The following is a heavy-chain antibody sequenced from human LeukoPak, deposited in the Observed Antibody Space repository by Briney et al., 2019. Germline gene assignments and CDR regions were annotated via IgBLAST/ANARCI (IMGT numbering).Heavy chain of an antibody. D-gene: IGHD1-7*01. Sequence: SETLSLTCTVSGSSISSYYWSWLRQPPGKGLGWSGYIYYSGSTNYNPSLKSRVTISVDTSKSQFSLKLSSVTAADTAVYYCASDLRSPNNRLLTRAGPTKRDVGAFDIWGQGTMVTVSS. CDR3: ASDLRSPNNRLLTRAGPTKRDVGAFDI. J-gene: IGHJ3*02. CDR1: GSSISSYY. V-gene: IGHV4-59*01. CDR2: IYYSGST.